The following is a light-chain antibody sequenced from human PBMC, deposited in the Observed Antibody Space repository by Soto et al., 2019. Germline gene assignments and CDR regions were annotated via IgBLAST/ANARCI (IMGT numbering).Light chain of an antibody. Sequence: EIVLTQSPDTLSLSPGERATLSCRASQSVSSYLAWYQQKRGQAPRILIYGASSRATGIPDRFSGSGSGTDFTLTISRLEPEDFAVYYCQQYGSSWTFGQGTKVDIK. J-gene: IGKJ1*01. CDR1: QSVSSY. V-gene: IGKV3-20*01. CDR2: GAS. CDR3: QQYGSSWT.